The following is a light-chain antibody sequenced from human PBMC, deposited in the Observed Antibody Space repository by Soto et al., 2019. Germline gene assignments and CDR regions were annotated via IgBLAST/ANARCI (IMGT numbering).Light chain of an antibody. Sequence: DIHLTQSPSSLSASVGDRVTISCRATQGIGTYLTWYQQKPGRAPNLLIYDASTLQTGIPDRFSGSGSGTDFTLSISRLEPEDFAVYYCQQYGTSPRTFGQGTKVDIK. CDR3: QQYGTSPRT. CDR2: DAS. V-gene: IGKV1-9*01. CDR1: QGIGTY. J-gene: IGKJ1*01.